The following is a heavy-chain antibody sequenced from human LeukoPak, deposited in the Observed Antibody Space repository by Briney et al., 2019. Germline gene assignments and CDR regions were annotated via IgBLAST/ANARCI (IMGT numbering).Heavy chain of an antibody. CDR3: ANEALAFQSWLAP. CDR1: GDSHYRNRVD. J-gene: IGHJ5*02. V-gene: IGHV6-1*01. CDR2: TYYRSQWFN. Sequence: SQTPSLTCPISGDSHYRNRVDWNWIRQSPSRGLEWLGRTYYRSQWFNDSPVSVKSRITINPDTSTNQFSLPLNSGTPGATAVYYCANEALAFQSWLAPWGQGTLVTVSS. D-gene: IGHD3-3*02.